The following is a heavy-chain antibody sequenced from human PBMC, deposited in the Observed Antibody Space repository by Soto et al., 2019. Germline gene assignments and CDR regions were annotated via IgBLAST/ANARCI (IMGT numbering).Heavy chain of an antibody. CDR1: GFTFSYYA. D-gene: IGHD3-22*01. CDR3: AREGVHNYNEYYFDY. CDR2: ISGIRDYI. J-gene: IGHJ4*02. Sequence: PGGSLRLSCAASGFTFSYYALHWVHRAPGKGLEWVSSISGIRDYIRYADSVKGRFTISRDNAKTSLYLQMNSLTAEDTAVYYCAREGVHNYNEYYFDYWGQGTLVTVSS. V-gene: IGHV3-21*06.